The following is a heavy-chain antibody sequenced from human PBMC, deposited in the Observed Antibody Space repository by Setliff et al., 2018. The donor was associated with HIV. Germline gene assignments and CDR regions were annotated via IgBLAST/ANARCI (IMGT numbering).Heavy chain of an antibody. V-gene: IGHV3-23*01. CDR2: ISDTGDYI. CDR1: AFTFNKYA. J-gene: IGHJ4*02. CDR3: TKDPPGFSHFLDY. Sequence: GESLKISCTASAFTFNKYAMAWVRQAPGKGLEWVSAISDTGDYIYYADSVKGRFTISRDNSADTVYLQMTGLRVEDTAVYFCTKDPPGFSHFLDYWGQGAVVTVSS.